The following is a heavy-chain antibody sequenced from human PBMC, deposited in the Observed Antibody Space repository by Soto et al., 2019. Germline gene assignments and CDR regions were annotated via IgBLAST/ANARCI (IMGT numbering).Heavy chain of an antibody. CDR3: ARDPRYCSSTSCYPTVYYYYYMDV. V-gene: IGHV1-18*01. D-gene: IGHD2-2*01. Sequence: ASVKVSCKASGYTFTSYGISWVRQAPGQGLEWMGWISAYNGNTNYAQKLQGRVTMTTDTSTSTAYMELRSLRSDDTAVYYCARDPRYCSSTSCYPTVYYYYYMDVWGKGTTVTVSS. J-gene: IGHJ6*03. CDR1: GYTFTSYG. CDR2: ISAYNGNT.